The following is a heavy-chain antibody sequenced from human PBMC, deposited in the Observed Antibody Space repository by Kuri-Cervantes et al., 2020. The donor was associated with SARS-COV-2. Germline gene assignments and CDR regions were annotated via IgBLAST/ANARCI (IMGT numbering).Heavy chain of an antibody. J-gene: IGHJ5*02. V-gene: IGHV3-74*01. Sequence: GESLKISCAASGFTFSSYWMHWVRQAPGKGLEWVSRMNGDGRNPTYADSVKGRFAISRDNTKNTLYLQMNSLRAEDTAVYYCARDLARGTNPAWGQGTLVTGSS. CDR1: GFTFSSYW. D-gene: IGHD1-14*01. CDR3: ARDLARGTNPA. CDR2: MNGDGRNP.